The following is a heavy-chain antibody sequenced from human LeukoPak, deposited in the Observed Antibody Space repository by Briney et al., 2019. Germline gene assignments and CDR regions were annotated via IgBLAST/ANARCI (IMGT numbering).Heavy chain of an antibody. D-gene: IGHD5-18*01. CDR3: ARVNGPWIRLGLRGGGYFDY. Sequence: PGGSLRLSCAASGFTLSRYWMSWVRQAPRKGLEWVANIKQVVSEKYYVDSLKGRFTISRDHAKNSLYLQMNSLRAEDNAVYYCARVNGPWIRLGLRGGGYFDYWGQGTLVTVSS. CDR2: IKQVVSEK. V-gene: IGHV3-7*03. J-gene: IGHJ4*02. CDR1: GFTLSRYW.